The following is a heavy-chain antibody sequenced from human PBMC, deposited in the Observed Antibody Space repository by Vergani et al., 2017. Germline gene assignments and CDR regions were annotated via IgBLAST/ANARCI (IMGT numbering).Heavy chain of an antibody. CDR3: ASVSRRSGYSYGLTY. J-gene: IGHJ4*02. CDR1: GGSISSGDYY. CDR2: IYYSGST. V-gene: IGHV4-30-4*01. Sequence: QLQLQESGPGLVKPSQTLSLTCTVSGGSISSGDYYWSWIRQPPGKGLEWIGYIYYSGSTYYNPSLKSRVTISVDTSKNQFSLKLSSVTAADTAVYYCASVSRRSGYSYGLTYWGQGTLVTVSS. D-gene: IGHD5-18*01.